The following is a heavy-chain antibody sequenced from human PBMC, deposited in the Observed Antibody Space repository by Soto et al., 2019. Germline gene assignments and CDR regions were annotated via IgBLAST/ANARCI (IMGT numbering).Heavy chain of an antibody. D-gene: IGHD5-18*01. V-gene: IGHV4-34*01. CDR2: INHSGST. J-gene: IGHJ6*02. CDR1: GGSFSGYY. Sequence: SDTLSLTCAVYGGSFSGYYWSWLRQAPGKGLEWIGEINHSGSTNYNPSLKSRVTISVDTSKNQFSLKLSSVTAADTAVYYCACIFSGGYGYGFYYYGMDVWGQGTTVT. CDR3: ACIFSGGYGYGFYYYGMDV.